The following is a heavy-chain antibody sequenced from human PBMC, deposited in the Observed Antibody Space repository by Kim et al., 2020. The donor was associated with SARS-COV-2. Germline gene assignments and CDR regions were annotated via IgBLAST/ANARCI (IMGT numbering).Heavy chain of an antibody. CDR1: GFTFGSFA. CDR3: AKYEAFSVNSYYLDY. V-gene: IGHV3-23*01. D-gene: IGHD1-1*01. CDR2: ISGSGAFT. Sequence: GGSLRLSCAAFGFTFGSFALSWVRQAPGKGLEWVSAISGSGAFTNYVDPVKGRFTISRDNSKNILYLQISSLRGDDTAMYFCAKYEAFSVNSYYLDYWG. J-gene: IGHJ4*01.